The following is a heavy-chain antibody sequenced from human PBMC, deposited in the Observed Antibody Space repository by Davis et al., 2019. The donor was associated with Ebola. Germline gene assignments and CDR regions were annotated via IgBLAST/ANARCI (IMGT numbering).Heavy chain of an antibody. CDR1: GGSISSYY. CDR3: ARRAVVVTPYYYYGMDV. D-gene: IGHD4-23*01. J-gene: IGHJ6*02. Sequence: SETLSLTCTVSGGSISSYYWSWIRQPPGKGLEWIGYIYYSGSTYYNPSLKSRVTISVDTSKNQFSLKLSPVTAADTAVYYCARRAVVVTPYYYYGMDVWGQGTTVTVSS. V-gene: IGHV4-59*12. CDR2: IYYSGST.